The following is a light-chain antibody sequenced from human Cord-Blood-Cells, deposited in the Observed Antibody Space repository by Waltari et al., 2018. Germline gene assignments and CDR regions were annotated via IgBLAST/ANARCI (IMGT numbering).Light chain of an antibody. CDR3: CSYAGSSTWV. Sequence: QSALTQPASVSGSPGQSITISCTGTSSDVGSYNLVSWYQQHPGKAPKLMIYEGSKRPSGGSNRLSGTRSGNTASLTISGLQAEDEADYYGCSYAGSSTWVFGGGTKLTVL. V-gene: IGLV2-23*01. CDR2: EGS. CDR1: SSDVGSYNL. J-gene: IGLJ3*02.